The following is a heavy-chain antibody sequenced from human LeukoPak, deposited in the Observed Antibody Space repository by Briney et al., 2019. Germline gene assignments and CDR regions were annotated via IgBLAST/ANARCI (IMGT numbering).Heavy chain of an antibody. CDR2: INSDGSST. CDR1: GFTFSSYW. Sequence: PGGSLRLSCAASGFTFSSYWMHWVRQAPGKGLVWVSRINSDGSSTSYADSVKGRFTISRDNAKNTLYLQMNSLRAEDTAVYYCASVGITDAFDIWGQGTMVTVSS. V-gene: IGHV3-74*01. J-gene: IGHJ3*02. CDR3: ASVGITDAFDI. D-gene: IGHD3-22*01.